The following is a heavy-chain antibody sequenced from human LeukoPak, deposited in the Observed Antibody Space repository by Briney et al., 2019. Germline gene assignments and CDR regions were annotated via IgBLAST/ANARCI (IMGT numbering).Heavy chain of an antibody. CDR2: ISSRSTSI. CDR1: GFTFSSYD. D-gene: IGHD3-3*01. Sequence: PGGSLRLSCAASGFTFSSYDMNWVRQAPGKGLEWVSSISSRSTSIYYADSVKGRFTISRDNAKNSLYLQMNSLRAEDTAVYWCARDYIAYDPLDYWGQGTLVTVSS. J-gene: IGHJ4*02. CDR3: ARDYIAYDPLDY. V-gene: IGHV3-21*01.